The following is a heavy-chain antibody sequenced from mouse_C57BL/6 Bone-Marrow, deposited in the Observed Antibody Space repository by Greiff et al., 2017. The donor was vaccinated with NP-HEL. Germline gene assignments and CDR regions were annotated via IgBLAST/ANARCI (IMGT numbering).Heavy chain of an antibody. V-gene: IGHV14-4*01. CDR2: IDPENGDT. CDR3: TTSLSSFSY. D-gene: IGHD6-2*01. J-gene: IGHJ2*01. Sequence: VQLKESGAELVRPGASVKLSCTASGFNIKDDYMHWVKQRPEQGLEWIGWIDPENGDTEYASKFQGKFTITADTSSNTAYLQLSSLTSEDTAVYYCTTSLSSFSYWGQGTTLTVSS. CDR1: GFNIKDDY.